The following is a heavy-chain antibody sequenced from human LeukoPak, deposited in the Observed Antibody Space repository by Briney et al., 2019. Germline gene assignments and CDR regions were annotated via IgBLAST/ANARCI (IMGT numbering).Heavy chain of an antibody. CDR3: ARENIAAAGIV. D-gene: IGHD6-13*01. Sequence: GGSLRLSCAASGFTFSSYSMNWVRQAPGKGLEWVSSISSSSSYIYYADSVKGRFTISRDNAKNSLYLQMSSLRAEDTAVYYCARENIAAAGIVWGQGTLVTVSS. V-gene: IGHV3-21*01. J-gene: IGHJ4*02. CDR2: ISSSSSYI. CDR1: GFTFSSYS.